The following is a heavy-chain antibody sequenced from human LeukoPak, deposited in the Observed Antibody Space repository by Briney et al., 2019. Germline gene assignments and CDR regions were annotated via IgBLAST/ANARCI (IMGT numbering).Heavy chain of an antibody. J-gene: IGHJ4*02. CDR1: GYIFANYW. CDR3: ARPVEMATSPFDY. Sequence: GEALKISFKGSGYIFANYWIAWGRQMPGKGVEWMGIIYPDDSDTRYSPSFQGQVTISADKSIATAYLQWSSLKASDTAMYYCARPVEMATSPFDYWGQGTLVTVSS. CDR2: IYPDDSDT. V-gene: IGHV5-51*01. D-gene: IGHD5-24*01.